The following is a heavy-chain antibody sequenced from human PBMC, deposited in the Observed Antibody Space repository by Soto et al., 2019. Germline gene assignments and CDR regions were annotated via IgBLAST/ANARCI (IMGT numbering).Heavy chain of an antibody. Sequence: PSQPLSLTCAISGDSVSSNTAAWSWIRTSPSSGLDWQGRTCYRSNWRHDYAVSVKSRITVNPDTSKNHFSLQLNSVTPEDTAVYDCARGVAGSGFDRWGQGSLVTVAS. CDR3: ARGVAGSGFDR. CDR1: GDSVSSNTAA. CDR2: TCYRSNWRH. D-gene: IGHD6-19*01. J-gene: IGHJ4*02. V-gene: IGHV6-1*01.